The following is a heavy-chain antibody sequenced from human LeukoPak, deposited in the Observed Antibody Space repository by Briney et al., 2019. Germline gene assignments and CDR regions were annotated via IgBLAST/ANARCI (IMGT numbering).Heavy chain of an antibody. CDR2: IYHSGTT. Sequence: SETLSLTCSVSNSSISSDCYWGWIRQSPGKGLEWIGSIYHSGTTHYYPSLKNRVSMSIDTSRNQFSLQLNSVTAADTAVYYCARALYYYETSGYTFDSWGQGTLVTVSS. V-gene: IGHV4-38-2*02. CDR3: ARALYYYETSGYTFDS. J-gene: IGHJ4*02. CDR1: NSSISSDCY. D-gene: IGHD3-22*01.